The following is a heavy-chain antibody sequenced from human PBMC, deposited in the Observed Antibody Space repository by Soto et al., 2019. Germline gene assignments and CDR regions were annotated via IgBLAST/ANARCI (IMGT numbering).Heavy chain of an antibody. CDR1: GYTFTSYD. D-gene: IGHD3-3*01. Sequence: QVQLVQSGAEVKKPGASVKVSCKASGYTFTSYDINWVRQATGQGLEWMGWMNPNSGNTGYAQKFQRRVTMTRNTSISTAYMELSSLRSEDTAVYYCARKVLRFLEWLQLSSYNWFDPWGQGTLVTVSS. CDR2: MNPNSGNT. V-gene: IGHV1-8*01. J-gene: IGHJ5*02. CDR3: ARKVLRFLEWLQLSSYNWFDP.